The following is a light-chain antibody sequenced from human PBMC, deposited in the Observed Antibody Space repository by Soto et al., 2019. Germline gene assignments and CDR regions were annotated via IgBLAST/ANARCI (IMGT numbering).Light chain of an antibody. CDR3: QKDGSSPYT. V-gene: IGKV3-20*01. CDR2: GAS. CDR1: QSVSSPY. J-gene: IGKJ2*01. Sequence: EIVLTQSPGTLSLSPGERATLSCRASQSVSSPYLAWYQQKPGQAPRLLIYGASNRATGIPDRFSGSGSGTDFTLTIRRLEPEDFAVYYCQKDGSSPYTFGQGTKLEIK.